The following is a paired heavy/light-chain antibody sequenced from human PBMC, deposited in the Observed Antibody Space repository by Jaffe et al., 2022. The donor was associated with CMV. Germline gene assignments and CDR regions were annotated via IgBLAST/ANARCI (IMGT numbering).Heavy chain of an antibody. J-gene: IGHJ6*02. CDR1: GFTYSSYG. CDR2: IWYDGSNK. CDR3: VRAAHGSSRPYHYGMDV. Sequence: QVQLVESGGGVVQPGRSLRLSCAASGFTYSSYGMHWVRQAPGKGLEWVAVIWYDGSNKYYADSVKGRFTISRDNAKKTQYLQMNSLRAEDTAVYYCVRAAHGSSRPYHYGMDVWGQGTRVTVSS. D-gene: IGHD6-13*01. V-gene: IGHV3-33*01.
Light chain of an antibody. J-gene: IGLJ2*01. Sequence: QSVLTQPPSVSGAPGQRVTISCTGSSSNIGAGYDVHWYQHLPGTAPKFLIYANTNRPSGVPDRFSGSTSGTSASLAITGLQAEDEGDYYCQSYDSSLSEVLFGGGTKLTVL. CDR3: QSYDSSLSEVL. V-gene: IGLV1-40*01. CDR2: ANT. CDR1: SSNIGAGYD.